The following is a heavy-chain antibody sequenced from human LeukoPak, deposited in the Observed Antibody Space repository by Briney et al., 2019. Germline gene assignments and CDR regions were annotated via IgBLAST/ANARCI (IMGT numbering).Heavy chain of an antibody. CDR1: GFTFSSYG. CDR2: ISYDGSNK. V-gene: IGHV3-30*18. J-gene: IGHJ3*02. CDR3: AKDLQNFYYYGSVDAFDI. D-gene: IGHD3-10*01. Sequence: PGGSLRLSCAASGFTFSSYGMHWVRQAPGEGLEWVAVISYDGSNKYYADSVKGRFTISRDNSKNTLYLQMNSLRAEDTAVYYCAKDLQNFYYYGSVDAFDIWGQGTMVTVSS.